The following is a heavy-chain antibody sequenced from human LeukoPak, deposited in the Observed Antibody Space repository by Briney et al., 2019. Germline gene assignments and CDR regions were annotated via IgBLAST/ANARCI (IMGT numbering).Heavy chain of an antibody. D-gene: IGHD5-18*01. J-gene: IGHJ4*02. CDR3: AKDRFWEDTAMAHDY. CDR2: ISGSGGST. CDR1: GFTFSSYA. V-gene: IGHV3-23*01. Sequence: GGSLRLSCAASGFTFSSYAMSWVRQAPGKGLEWVSAISGSGGSTYYADSVKGRFTISRDNSKNTLNLQMNSLRAEDTAVYYCAKDRFWEDTAMAHDYWGQGTLVTVSS.